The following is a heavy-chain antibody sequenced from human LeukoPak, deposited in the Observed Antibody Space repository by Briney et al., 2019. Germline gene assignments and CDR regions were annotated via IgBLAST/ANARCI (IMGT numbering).Heavy chain of an antibody. V-gene: IGHV4-59*08. CDR2: ISHSGNT. CDR3: ARHYSTDPFDY. CDR1: GASINSYY. Sequence: SETLSLTCTVSGASINSYYWSWIRQPPGKGLEWVACISHSGNTNYNPSLKTRVTISADTSKSQISLKLTSVTAADTATYYCARHYSTDPFDYWGQGTPVTVFS. J-gene: IGHJ4*02. D-gene: IGHD4-11*01.